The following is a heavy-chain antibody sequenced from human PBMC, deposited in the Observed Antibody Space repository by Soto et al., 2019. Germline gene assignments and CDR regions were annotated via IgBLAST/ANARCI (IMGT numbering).Heavy chain of an antibody. CDR1: GGSISSSSYY. D-gene: IGHD6-19*01. Sequence: SETRSLTRTVSGGSISSSSYYWGWVRHPPGKGLEWIGSIYYSGSTYYNPSLKSRVTISVDTSKNQFSLKLSSVTAADTAVYYCALQYSSGWSTFDYWGQGTLVTVSS. CDR2: IYYSGST. V-gene: IGHV4-39*01. J-gene: IGHJ4*02. CDR3: ALQYSSGWSTFDY.